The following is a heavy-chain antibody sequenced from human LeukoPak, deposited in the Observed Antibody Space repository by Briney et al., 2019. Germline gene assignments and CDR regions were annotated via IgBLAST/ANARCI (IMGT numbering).Heavy chain of an antibody. CDR1: GFTVSSNY. Sequence: PGGSLRLSCAASGFTVSSNYMSWVRQAPGKGLEWVSVIYSGGSTYYADSVKGRFTISRDNSKNTLYLQMNSLRAEDTAVYYRASAHRGGDWNYRNIDYWGQGTLVTVSS. CDR3: ASAHRGGDWNYRNIDY. CDR2: IYSGGST. V-gene: IGHV3-66*02. J-gene: IGHJ4*02. D-gene: IGHD1-7*01.